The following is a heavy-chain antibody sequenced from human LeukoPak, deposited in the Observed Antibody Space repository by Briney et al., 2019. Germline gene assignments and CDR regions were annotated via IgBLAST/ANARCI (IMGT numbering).Heavy chain of an antibody. J-gene: IGHJ4*02. V-gene: IGHV1-58*02. CDR2: IVVGCGNT. D-gene: IGHD1-26*01. Sequence: SVKVSCKASGFTFTSSAMQWVRQARGQRLEWIGWIVVGCGNTNYAQKFQERVTITRDMSTSTAYIELSSLRSEDTAVYYCAAFMVSGGSYYPPQSTTRFFDYWGQGTLVTVSS. CDR3: AAFMVSGGSYYPPQSTTRFFDY. CDR1: GFTFTSSA.